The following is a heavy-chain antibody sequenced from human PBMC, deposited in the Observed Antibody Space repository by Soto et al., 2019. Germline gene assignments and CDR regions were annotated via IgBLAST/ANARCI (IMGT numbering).Heavy chain of an antibody. Sequence: EVQLVESGGGVVKPGGSLRLSWAASGFTFSNAWMSWVRQAPGKGLEWVGRITSETDGGTTDYAAPVKGRFTISRDDSKNTLYLQMNSLKTEDTAVYFLTPTWVVGITTRDYDYWGPGNLVTFSS. J-gene: IGHJ4*02. CDR1: GFTFSNAW. CDR2: ITSETDGGTT. D-gene: IGHD3-22*01. CDR3: TPTWVVGITTRDYDY. V-gene: IGHV3-15*01.